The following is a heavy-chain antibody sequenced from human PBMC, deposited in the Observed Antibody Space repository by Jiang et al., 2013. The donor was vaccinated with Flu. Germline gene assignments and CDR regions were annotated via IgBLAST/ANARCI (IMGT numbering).Heavy chain of an antibody. J-gene: IGHJ6*02. Sequence: LLKPSETLSLTCAVYGGSFSGHYWSWIRQPPGKGLEWIGSIYYSGTTYYNPSLKSRVTISMDTSKNQFSLKLSSVSAADTAVYYCAAQGSYDGSGYYQNSYYYGMDVWGQGTTATVSS. D-gene: IGHD3-22*01. CDR3: AAQGSYDGSGYYQNSYYYGMDV. CDR1: GGSFSGHY. CDR2: IYYSGTT. V-gene: IGHV4-34*01.